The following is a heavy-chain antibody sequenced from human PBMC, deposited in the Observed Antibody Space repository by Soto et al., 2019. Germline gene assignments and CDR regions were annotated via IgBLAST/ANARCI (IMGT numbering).Heavy chain of an antibody. Sequence: EVQLVESGGGLVQAGGSLRLSCAASGFTFSSYWMHWVRQAPGKGLVWVSRIKSDGTSTTYADSVKGRFTISRDNAESTQFLQMNSLRAEDTAVYYCARGHMLRGGSLEYWGQGALVTVSS. D-gene: IGHD3-10*01. V-gene: IGHV3-74*01. CDR3: ARGHMLRGGSLEY. J-gene: IGHJ4*02. CDR1: GFTFSSYW. CDR2: IKSDGTST.